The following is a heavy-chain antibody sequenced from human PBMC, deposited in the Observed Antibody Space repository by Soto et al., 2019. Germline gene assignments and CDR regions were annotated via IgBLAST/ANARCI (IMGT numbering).Heavy chain of an antibody. CDR2: IYYSGST. J-gene: IGHJ6*03. Sequence: QVQLQESGPGLVKPSETLSLTCTVSGGSISSYYWSWIRHPPGKGLEWIGYIYYSGSTNYNPSLQSRVTISVDASKNQFSLKLSSVTAADTAVYYCARSDAPSRKRYYYYYDMDVWGKGTTVTVSS. V-gene: IGHV4-59*08. D-gene: IGHD6-13*01. CDR1: GGSISSYY. CDR3: ARSDAPSRKRYYYYYDMDV.